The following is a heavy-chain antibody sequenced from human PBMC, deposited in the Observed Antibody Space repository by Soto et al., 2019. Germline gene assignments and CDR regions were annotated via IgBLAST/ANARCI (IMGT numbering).Heavy chain of an antibody. CDR1: GGSISSYY. Sequence: SETLSLTCTVSGGSISSYYWSWIRQPPGKGLEWIGYIYYSGSTNYNPSLKSRVTISVDTSKNQFSLKLSSVTAADTAVYYCAREGNEGFVMNRGLWAFDIWGQGTMVTVSS. D-gene: IGHD3-10*01. J-gene: IGHJ3*02. CDR2: IYYSGST. CDR3: AREGNEGFVMNRGLWAFDI. V-gene: IGHV4-59*01.